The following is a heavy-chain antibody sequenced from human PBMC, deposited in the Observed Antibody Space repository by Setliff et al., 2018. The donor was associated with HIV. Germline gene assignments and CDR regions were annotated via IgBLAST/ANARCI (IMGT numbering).Heavy chain of an antibody. J-gene: IGHJ4*02. CDR2: ISSSGSTT. Sequence: GGSLRLSCAASGFTFSTYAMTWVRQAPGKGLEWVSSISSSGSTTYYDDSVKGRFTISRDNSKNTLYLQINSLRAEDTAVYYCAKDARWNYVGFDYWGQGTLVTVSS. CDR1: GFTFSTYA. D-gene: IGHD1-7*01. CDR3: AKDARWNYVGFDY. V-gene: IGHV3-23*01.